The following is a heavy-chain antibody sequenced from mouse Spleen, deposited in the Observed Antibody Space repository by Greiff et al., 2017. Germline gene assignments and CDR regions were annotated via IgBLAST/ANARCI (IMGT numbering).Heavy chain of an antibody. J-gene: IGHJ1*01. CDR3: ARRDYYGSSPHWYFDV. Sequence: EVQLVESGGGLVKLGGSLKLSCAASGFTFSSYAMSWVRQTPEKRLEWVATISSGGGNTYYPDTVKGRFTISRDNAKNTLYLQMSRLKSEDTAMYYCARRDYYGSSPHWYFDVWGAGTTVTVSS. D-gene: IGHD1-1*01. CDR1: GFTFSSYA. CDR2: ISSGGGNT. V-gene: IGHV5-12-1*01.